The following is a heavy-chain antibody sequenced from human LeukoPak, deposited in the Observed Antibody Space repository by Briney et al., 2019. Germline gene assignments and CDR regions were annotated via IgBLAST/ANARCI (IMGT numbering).Heavy chain of an antibody. J-gene: IGHJ4*02. CDR2: IFSNDEK. D-gene: IGHD6-13*01. Sequence: GSGPTLVKPTETLTLTCTVSGFSLSNARMGVSWIRQPPGKALDWLAHIFSNDEKSYSTSLKSRLTISKDTSKSQVVLTMTNMDTVDTATYSCARLAGTDDGYGFYFDYWGQGTLVTVSS. CDR3: ARLAGTDDGYGFYFDY. V-gene: IGHV2-26*01. CDR1: GFSLSNARMG.